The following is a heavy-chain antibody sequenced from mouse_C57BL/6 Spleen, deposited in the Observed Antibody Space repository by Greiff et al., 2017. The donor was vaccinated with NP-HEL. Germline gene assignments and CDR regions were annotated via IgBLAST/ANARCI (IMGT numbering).Heavy chain of an antibody. D-gene: IGHD3-3*01. Sequence: QVQLQQSGPGLVQPSQSLSITCTVSGFSLTSYGVHWVRQSPGKGLEWLGVIWSGGSTDYNAAFISRLSISKDNSKSQVFFKMNSLQADDTAIYYCARGLGHYYAMDYWGQGTSVTVSS. CDR3: ARGLGHYYAMDY. CDR1: GFSLTSYG. CDR2: IWSGGST. V-gene: IGHV2-2*01. J-gene: IGHJ4*01.